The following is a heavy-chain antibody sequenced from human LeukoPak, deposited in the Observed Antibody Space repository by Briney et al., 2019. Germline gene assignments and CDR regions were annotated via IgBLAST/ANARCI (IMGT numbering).Heavy chain of an antibody. J-gene: IGHJ4*02. CDR1: GFTFSRYW. CDR2: ISGSGGTT. CDR3: GKDSGSSGYTPIDY. V-gene: IGHV3-23*01. D-gene: IGHD5-12*01. Sequence: GGSLRLSRAASGFTFSRYWMTWVRQAPGKGLEWVALISGSGGTTYNADSVKGRFTISRDNSKNTLYLEMNSLRAEDTAVYYCGKDSGSSGYTPIDYWGQGTLVTVSS.